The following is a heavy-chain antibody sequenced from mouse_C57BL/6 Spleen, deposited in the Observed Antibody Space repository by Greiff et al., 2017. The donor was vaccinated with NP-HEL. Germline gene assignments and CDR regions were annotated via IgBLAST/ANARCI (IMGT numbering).Heavy chain of an antibody. CDR3: AKMANWDDFDY. Sequence: VQLQQPGAELVKPGASVKLSCKAAGYTFTRYWMQWVKQRPGQGLEWIGEIDPSDTYTNYNQKFKGKATLTVDTSSSTAYMKLSSLTSEESAVYYCAKMANWDDFDYWGQGTTLTVSS. V-gene: IGHV1-50*01. CDR1: GYTFTRYW. CDR2: IDPSDTYT. D-gene: IGHD4-1*01. J-gene: IGHJ2*01.